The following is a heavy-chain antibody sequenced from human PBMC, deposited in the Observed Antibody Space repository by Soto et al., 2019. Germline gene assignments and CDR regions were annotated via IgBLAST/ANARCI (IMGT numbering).Heavy chain of an antibody. V-gene: IGHV4-34*01. J-gene: IGHJ5*02. CDR1: GGSFSGYY. CDR3: ARIGYYYDSSGYYNSYNWFDP. CDR2: INHSGST. Sequence: SESLSLTCAVYGGSFSGYYWSWIRQPPGKGLEWIGEINHSGSTNYNPSLKSRVTISVDTSKNQFSLKLSSVTAADTAAYYCARIGYYYDSSGYYNSYNWFDPWGQGTLVTVSS. D-gene: IGHD3-22*01.